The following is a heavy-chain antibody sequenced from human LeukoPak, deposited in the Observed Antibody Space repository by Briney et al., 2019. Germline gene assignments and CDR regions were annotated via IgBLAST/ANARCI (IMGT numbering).Heavy chain of an antibody. Sequence: GGSLRLSCAASGFTFSSYAMSWVRQAPGKGLEWVSAISGSGGSTYYADSVKGRFTISRDNSKNTMYLQMNSLRAEDTAVYYCARGYNWNHVGYMDVWGKGTTVTVSS. D-gene: IGHD1-14*01. CDR1: GFTFSSYA. CDR2: ISGSGGST. CDR3: ARGYNWNHVGYMDV. V-gene: IGHV3-23*01. J-gene: IGHJ6*03.